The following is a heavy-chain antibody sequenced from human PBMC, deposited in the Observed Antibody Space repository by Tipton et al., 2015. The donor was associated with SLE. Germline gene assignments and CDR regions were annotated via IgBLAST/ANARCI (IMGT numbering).Heavy chain of an antibody. D-gene: IGHD1-1*01. V-gene: IGHV4-30-4*01. CDR3: ARGNSGFDY. CDR1: SGSLSGGDYY. J-gene: IGHJ4*02. CDR2: IYHSGNT. Sequence: TLSLTCAVSSGSLSGGDYYWGWIRQPPGKGLAWIGFIYHSGNTFYNPSLESRLTMSVDTSKNQFSLTLTSVTAADTAVYYCARGNSGFDYWGQGNLVTVSS.